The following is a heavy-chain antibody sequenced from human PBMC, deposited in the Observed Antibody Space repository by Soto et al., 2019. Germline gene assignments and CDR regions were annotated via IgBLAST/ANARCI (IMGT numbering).Heavy chain of an antibody. V-gene: IGHV3-53*03. CDR3: ARAQDGYNFLYGPT. J-gene: IGHJ5*02. CDR2: IYGGGST. Sequence: GGSLRLSCTASGFTVRNNYMSWVRQAAGKGLEWVSVIYGGGSTDYADSVRGRFIISRDNSKNTLYLQMNSLRAEDTAVYYCARAQDGYNFLYGPTWGQGTQVTVSS. CDR1: GFTVRNNY. D-gene: IGHD5-12*01.